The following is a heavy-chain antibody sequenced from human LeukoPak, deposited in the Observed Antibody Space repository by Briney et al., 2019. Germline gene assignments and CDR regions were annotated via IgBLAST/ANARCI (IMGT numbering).Heavy chain of an antibody. CDR3: AKTYYYDSSGYYSFAFDI. CDR2: INSDGINT. Sequence: GGSLRLSCAASGFTFSNYWMHWVRQAPGKGLVWVSRINSDGINTSYADSVKGRFTISRDNSKNTLYLQMNSLRAEDTAVYYCAKTYYYDSSGYYSFAFDIWGQGTMVTVSS. D-gene: IGHD3-22*01. V-gene: IGHV3-74*01. J-gene: IGHJ3*02. CDR1: GFTFSNYW.